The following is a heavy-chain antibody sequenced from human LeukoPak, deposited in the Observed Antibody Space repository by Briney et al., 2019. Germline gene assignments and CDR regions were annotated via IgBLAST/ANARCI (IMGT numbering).Heavy chain of an antibody. CDR3: SKWGDYDVLTGYYDSDF. CDR2: IVGSGGST. Sequence: QPGASLRLSCAASGFTFRNYAMIWVRQAPGKGLEWVSAIVGSGGSTYYADSVKGRFSISRDNSENTLFLQMNSLRVEDTALYYCSKWGDYDVLTGYYDSDFWGQGTLVTVSS. CDR1: GFTFRNYA. D-gene: IGHD3-9*01. V-gene: IGHV3-23*01. J-gene: IGHJ4*02.